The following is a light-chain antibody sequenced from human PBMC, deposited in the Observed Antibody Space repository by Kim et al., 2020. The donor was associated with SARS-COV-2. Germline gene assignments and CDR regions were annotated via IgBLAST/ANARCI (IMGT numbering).Light chain of an antibody. Sequence: SYELTQPLSVSVALGKTARITCGGNNIGSKSVHWYQQKPGQAPVLVIYKYSDRPSGIPERFSGSNSGNTATLTISRVKAGDEADYYCQVWERSSGHPVFGGGTQLTVL. CDR2: KYS. V-gene: IGLV3-21*01. CDR1: NIGSKS. CDR3: QVWERSSGHPV. J-gene: IGLJ3*02.